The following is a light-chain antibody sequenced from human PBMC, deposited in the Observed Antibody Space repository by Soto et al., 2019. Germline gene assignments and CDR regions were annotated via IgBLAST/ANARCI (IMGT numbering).Light chain of an antibody. V-gene: IGKV4-1*01. CDR2: WAS. CDR3: QQYESTPPT. Sequence: DIVMTQSPDSLAVSLGERATINCKSSQSVLYSSNNKNYLAWYQQRPGQPPKLLIYWASTRESGVPDRFSGSGFGTDFTLTFPSLQAEDVAVYYCQQYESTPPTFGQGTKLEIK. J-gene: IGKJ2*01. CDR1: QSVLYSSNNKNY.